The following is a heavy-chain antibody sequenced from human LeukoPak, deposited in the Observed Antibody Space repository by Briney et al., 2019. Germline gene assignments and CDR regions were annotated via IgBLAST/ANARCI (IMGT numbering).Heavy chain of an antibody. CDR1: GFTSNTYE. D-gene: IGHD3-10*01. CDR2: ISSSGGSI. J-gene: IGHJ3*01. Sequence: GWSLRLSCAASGFTSNTYEMNWVRQAPGKGLEWISYISSSGGSIYADSVKGRFTISRDNAKNSVYLQMNSLRAEDTAIYYCARMYYFGSGSLGEAFDLWGQGTLVTVSS. CDR3: ARMYYFGSGSLGEAFDL. V-gene: IGHV3-48*03.